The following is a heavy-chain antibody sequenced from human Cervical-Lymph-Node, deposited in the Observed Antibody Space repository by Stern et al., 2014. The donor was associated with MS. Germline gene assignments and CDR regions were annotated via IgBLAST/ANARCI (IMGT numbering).Heavy chain of an antibody. J-gene: IGHJ6*02. CDR1: GGTFSSHA. V-gene: IGHV1-69*01. D-gene: IGHD3-16*01. Sequence: VQLVESGAEVKKPGSSVKVSCKASGGTFSSHAISWARQAPGQGLEWMGGIIPIFLTVNYAQKFQGRVTITADESTNTAYVELSSLRSEDTAVYYCAREGLRDGSLYYYYGMDIWGQGTTVTVSS. CDR3: AREGLRDGSLYYYYGMDI. CDR2: IIPIFLTV.